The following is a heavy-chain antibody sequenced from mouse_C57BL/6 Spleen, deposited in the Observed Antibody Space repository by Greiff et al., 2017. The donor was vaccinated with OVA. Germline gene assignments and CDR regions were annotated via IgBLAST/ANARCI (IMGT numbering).Heavy chain of an antibody. V-gene: IGHV14-4*01. CDR3: TKGETAQATWGFAY. CDR2: IDPENGDT. D-gene: IGHD3-2*02. Sequence: VQLKQSGAELVRPGASVKLSCTASGFNIKDDYMHWVKQRPEQGLEWIGWIDPENGDTEYASKFQGKATITADTSSNTAYLQLSSLTAEDTAVYYCTKGETAQATWGFAYWGQGTLVTVSA. CDR1: GFNIKDDY. J-gene: IGHJ3*01.